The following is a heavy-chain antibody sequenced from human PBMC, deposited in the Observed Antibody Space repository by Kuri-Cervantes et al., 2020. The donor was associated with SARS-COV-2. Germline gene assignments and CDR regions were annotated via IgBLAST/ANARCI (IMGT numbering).Heavy chain of an antibody. CDR1: GFTFRRYA. Sequence: GESLKISCAASGFTFRRYAMSWVRQAPGKGLEWVGFVRRDGSNYYYADSVRGRFTISRDNSKNSLYLEMNSLRPEDTAVYYCAKVETASLDYWGQGTLVTVSS. D-gene: IGHD3-3*01. CDR2: VRRDGSNY. CDR3: AKVETASLDY. J-gene: IGHJ4*02. V-gene: IGHV3-30*02.